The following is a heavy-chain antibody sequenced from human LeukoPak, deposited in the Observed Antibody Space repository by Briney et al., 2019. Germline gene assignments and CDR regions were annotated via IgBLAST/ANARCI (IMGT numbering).Heavy chain of an antibody. CDR1: GYTFTSYG. V-gene: IGHV1-18*01. J-gene: IGHJ6*03. CDR3: ARGLGSSWYTSYYYYYMDV. Sequence: GASVKVSCKASGYTFTSYGISWVRQAPGQGLEWMGWISAYNGNTNYAQKLQGRVTMTTDTSTSTAYMELSSLRSEDTAVYYCARGLGSSWYTSYYYYYMDVWGKGTTVTVSS. CDR2: ISAYNGNT. D-gene: IGHD6-13*01.